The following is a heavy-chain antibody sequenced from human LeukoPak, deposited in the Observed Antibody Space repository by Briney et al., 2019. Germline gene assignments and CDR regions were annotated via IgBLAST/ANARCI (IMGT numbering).Heavy chain of an antibody. V-gene: IGHV4-59*08. CDR1: GGSINNYY. CDR3: ARHRGSYSFDY. Sequence: SETLSLTCTVSGGSINNYYWSWIRQPPGKGLEWIGYVYDSGRTNYNPSLKSRVTISIDTSTNQFSLKMTSVTASDTALYYCARHRGSYSFDYWGQGTLVTVSS. CDR2: VYDSGRT. D-gene: IGHD1-26*01. J-gene: IGHJ4*02.